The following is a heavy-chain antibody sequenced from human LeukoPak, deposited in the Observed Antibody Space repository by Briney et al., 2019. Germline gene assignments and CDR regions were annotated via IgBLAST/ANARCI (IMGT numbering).Heavy chain of an antibody. V-gene: IGHV3-33*08. CDR2: IWYDGSNQ. D-gene: IGHD6-19*01. J-gene: IGHJ4*02. CDR1: GFTFSSYG. Sequence: GRSLRLSCAASGFTFSSYGMHWVRQAPGKGLEWVAVIWYDGSNQNYADSVKGRFTISRDNSKNTLYLQMNSLRAEDTAVYYCARDVYSSGSYYFDYWGQGTLVTVSS. CDR3: ARDVYSSGSYYFDY.